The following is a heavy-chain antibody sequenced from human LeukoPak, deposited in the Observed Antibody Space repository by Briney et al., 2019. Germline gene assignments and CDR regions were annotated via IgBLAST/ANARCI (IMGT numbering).Heavy chain of an antibody. Sequence: GGSLRLSCAASGFIVSSNYMSWVRQAPGRGLEWVSVIYGAGRTYYADSVKGRFTISRDNSMNTFYLQMNSLRAEDTAVYYCARIGAAGDWYLDLWGRGTLVIVSS. CDR1: GFIVSSNY. D-gene: IGHD6-13*01. CDR3: ARIGAAGDWYLDL. CDR2: IYGAGRT. J-gene: IGHJ2*01. V-gene: IGHV3-53*01.